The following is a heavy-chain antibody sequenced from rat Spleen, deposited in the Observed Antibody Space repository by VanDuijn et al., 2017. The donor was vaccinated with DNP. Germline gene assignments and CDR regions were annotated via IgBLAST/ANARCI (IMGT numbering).Heavy chain of an antibody. J-gene: IGHJ2*01. D-gene: IGHD1-10*01. V-gene: IGHV2-19*01. CDR3: TREREPSNNPYYFDY. Sequence: VQLKESGPGLVQPSQTLSLTCTVSGFSLTDYSVHWVRQPPGKGLEWIAAISSGGNTYFNSALKSRLSVTRDTSRSQVFLGMNSLQTEDTAIYFCTREREPSNNPYYFDYWGQGVMVTVSS. CDR1: GFSLTDYS. CDR2: ISSGGNT.